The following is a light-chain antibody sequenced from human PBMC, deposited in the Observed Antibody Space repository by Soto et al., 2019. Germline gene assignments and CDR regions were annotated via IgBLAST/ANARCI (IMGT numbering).Light chain of an antibody. Sequence: QSALTQPPSVSGSPGQSVTISCTGSSGDIGKYDRVSWYQQTPGTAPKVLIYEVNNRPSGVPDRFSGSQSGNTASLTISGLQAEDEADYYCSSYTTSTVVFGGGTKLTVL. CDR3: SSYTTSTVV. V-gene: IGLV2-18*02. CDR2: EVN. J-gene: IGLJ2*01. CDR1: SGDIGKYDR.